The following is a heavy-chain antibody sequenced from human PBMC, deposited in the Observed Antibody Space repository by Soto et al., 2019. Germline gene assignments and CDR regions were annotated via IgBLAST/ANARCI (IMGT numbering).Heavy chain of an antibody. V-gene: IGHV1-18*01. CDR1: GYTFASYA. CDR3: ARDPPPPDY. Sequence: QVQLVQSGAEVKKPGASVKVSCKASGYTFASYAISWMRQAPGQGLEWMGWISAYNGNTNYAQKLQGRVTMTTDTSTSTAYRELMSLRSDDNAVFYCARDPPPPDYWGQGTLVTVSS. CDR2: ISAYNGNT. J-gene: IGHJ4*02.